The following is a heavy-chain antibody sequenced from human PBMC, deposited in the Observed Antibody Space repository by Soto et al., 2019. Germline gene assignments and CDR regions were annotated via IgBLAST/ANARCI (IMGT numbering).Heavy chain of an antibody. V-gene: IGHV3-30-3*01. J-gene: IGHJ4*02. D-gene: IGHD2-2*01. CDR3: ASSSVASTWGYYFDY. CDR1: GFIFTTYA. Sequence: QVHLVESGGGVVQPGRSLRLSCAASGFIFTTYAMHWVRQAPGKGLEWVAVISYDGNHEYYADSVRGRFTIARDNSKNTLYQQMDSLRADDTALYYCASSSVASTWGYYFDYWGQGALVTVSS. CDR2: ISYDGNHE.